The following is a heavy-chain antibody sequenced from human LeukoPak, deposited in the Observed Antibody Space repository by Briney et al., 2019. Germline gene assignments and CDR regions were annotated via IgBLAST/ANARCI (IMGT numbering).Heavy chain of an antibody. J-gene: IGHJ4*02. V-gene: IGHV4-4*07. CDR2: IHPSGST. CDR1: GDSISNYY. CDR3: ARGPPPDFDY. Sequence: SETLSLTCTVSGDSISNYYWSWIRQPAGKGLEWIGRIHPSGSTNYNPSLKSRVTLSVDTSKNQFSLKLTSVTAADTAVYYCARGPPPDFDYWGRGTLVTVSS.